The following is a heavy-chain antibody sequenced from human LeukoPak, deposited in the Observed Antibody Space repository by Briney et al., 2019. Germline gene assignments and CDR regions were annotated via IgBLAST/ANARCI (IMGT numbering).Heavy chain of an antibody. CDR2: ITWDGGRT. Sequence: GGSLRLSCAASGFTFSNYAMHWVRLVPGKGLEWISFITWDGGRTSYVDSVKGRFTISRDNDNNSLYLQMDSVRLEYSGMYYCAKDADTWATFHYYMDVWGKGTTVTVSS. V-gene: IGHV3-43D*03. CDR3: AKDADTWATFHYYMDV. CDR1: GFTFSNYA. J-gene: IGHJ6*03. D-gene: IGHD3-3*02.